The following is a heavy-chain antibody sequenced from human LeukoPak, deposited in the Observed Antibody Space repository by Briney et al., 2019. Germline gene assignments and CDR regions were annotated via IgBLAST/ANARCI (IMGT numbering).Heavy chain of an antibody. CDR3: ARVRIGVAAAGTVFDY. J-gene: IGHJ4*02. D-gene: IGHD6-13*01. Sequence: SETLSLTCTVSGGSISSYYWSWIRQPPGKGLEWIGCIYYSGSTNYNPSLKSRVTISVDTSKNQFSLKLSSVTAADTAVYYCARVRIGVAAAGTVFDYWGQGTLVTVSS. CDR2: IYYSGST. CDR1: GGSISSYY. V-gene: IGHV4-59*01.